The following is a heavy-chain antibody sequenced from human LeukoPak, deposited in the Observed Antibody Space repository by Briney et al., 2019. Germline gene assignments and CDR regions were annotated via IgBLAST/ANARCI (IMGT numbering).Heavy chain of an antibody. CDR2: IYPGDSDT. D-gene: IGHD3-9*01. CDR1: GYSFTSYW. J-gene: IGHJ3*02. CDR3: ATSAGGRLTSADWLLWDDAFDI. V-gene: IGHV5-51*01. Sequence: GESLKISCKGSGYSFTSYWIGWVRQMPGKGLEWMGIIYPGDSDTRYSPSFQGQVTISADKSISTAYLQWSSLKASDTAMYYCATSAGGRLTSADWLLWDDAFDIWGQGTMVTVSS.